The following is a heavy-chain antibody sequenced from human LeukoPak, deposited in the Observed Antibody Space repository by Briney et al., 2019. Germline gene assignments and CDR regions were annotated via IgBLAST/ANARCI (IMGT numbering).Heavy chain of an antibody. CDR1: GGTFSSYA. V-gene: IGHV1-69*04. Sequence: GASVKASCKASGGTFSSYAISWVRQAPGQGLEWMGRIIPILGIANYAQKFQGRVTITADKSTSTAYMELSSLRSEDTAVYYCARERGLSYGDYDYYYYYGMDVWGQGTTVTVSS. CDR3: ARERGLSYGDYDYYYYYGMDV. D-gene: IGHD4-17*01. CDR2: IIPILGIA. J-gene: IGHJ6*02.